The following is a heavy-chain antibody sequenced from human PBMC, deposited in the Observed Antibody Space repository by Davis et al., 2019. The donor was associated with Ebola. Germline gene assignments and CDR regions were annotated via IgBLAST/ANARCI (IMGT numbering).Heavy chain of an antibody. Sequence: PGGSLRLSCAASGFTFSSYGMHWVRQAPGKGLEWVAVISYDGSNKYYADSVKGRFTISRDNAKNSLYLQMNSLRAEDTAVYYCARRYPGIAAAGTGGYYYYYYMDVWGKGTTVTVSS. CDR3: ARRYPGIAAAGTGGYYYYYYMDV. V-gene: IGHV3-30*03. D-gene: IGHD6-13*01. J-gene: IGHJ6*03. CDR1: GFTFSSYG. CDR2: ISYDGSNK.